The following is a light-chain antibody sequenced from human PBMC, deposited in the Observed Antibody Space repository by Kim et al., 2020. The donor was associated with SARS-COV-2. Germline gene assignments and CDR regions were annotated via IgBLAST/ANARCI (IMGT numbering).Light chain of an antibody. Sequence: EIVLTQSPGTLSLSPGERATLSCRASQSVSSGSLAWYQQKPGQAPRLLIYAASSRATGIPDRFSGSGSGTDFTLTISRLEPEDFAVYFCQQYGSSPPYTFGQGTKLEI. CDR1: QSVSSGS. V-gene: IGKV3-20*01. CDR2: AAS. J-gene: IGKJ2*01. CDR3: QQYGSSPPYT.